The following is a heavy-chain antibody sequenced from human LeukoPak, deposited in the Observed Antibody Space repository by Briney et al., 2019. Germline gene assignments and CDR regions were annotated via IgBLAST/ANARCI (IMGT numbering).Heavy chain of an antibody. CDR2: ISSSGSTI. Sequence: GGSLRLSCVASGFSFSKVWMNWVRQAPGKGLEWVSYISSSGSTIYYADSVMGRFTISRDNAKNSLYLQMNSLRAEDTAVYYCARDTMVRGVIHYYMDVWGKGTTVTVSS. V-gene: IGHV3-11*01. CDR1: GFSFSKVW. D-gene: IGHD3-10*01. CDR3: ARDTMVRGVIHYYMDV. J-gene: IGHJ6*03.